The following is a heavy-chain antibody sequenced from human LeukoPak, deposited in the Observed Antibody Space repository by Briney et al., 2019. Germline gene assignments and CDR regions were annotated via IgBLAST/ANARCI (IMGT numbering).Heavy chain of an antibody. V-gene: IGHV4-59*08. CDR3: ARQRPPSYSSGWYWYFDL. D-gene: IGHD6-19*01. CDR1: GGSISSYY. Sequence: SETLSLTCTVSGGSISSYYWSWIRQPPGKGLEWIGYIYYSGSTNYNPSLKCRVTISVDTSKNQFSLKLSSVTAADTAVYYCARQRPPSYSSGWYWYFDLWGRGTLVTVSP. CDR2: IYYSGST. J-gene: IGHJ2*01.